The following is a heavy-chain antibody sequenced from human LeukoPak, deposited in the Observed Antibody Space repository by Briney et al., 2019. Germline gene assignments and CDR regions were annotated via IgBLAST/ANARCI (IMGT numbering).Heavy chain of an antibody. CDR1: GGTFSSYA. CDR2: IIPILGIA. V-gene: IGHV1-69*04. Sequence: ASVKVSCKASGGTFSSYAISWVRQAPGQGLEWMGRIIPILGIANYAQKFQGRVTITADKSTSTAYMELSSLRSEDTAVYYCARKSVGGSYPDYYFDYWGQGTLVTVSS. D-gene: IGHD1-26*01. J-gene: IGHJ4*02. CDR3: ARKSVGGSYPDYYFDY.